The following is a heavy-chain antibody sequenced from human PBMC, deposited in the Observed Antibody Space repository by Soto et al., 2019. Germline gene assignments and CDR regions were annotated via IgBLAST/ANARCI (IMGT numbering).Heavy chain of an antibody. D-gene: IGHD7-27*01. CDR3: ARRWGTSFDF. V-gene: IGHV4-59*01. CDR1: GGSISSYY. CDR2: IFYSGST. Sequence: SEALSLTCTVSGGSISSYYWSWIRQPPGKGLEWIGYIFYSGSTNYNPSLKSRVTISVDTSKNQFSLKLSSVTAADTAVYYCARRWGTSFDFWGQGTLVTVSS. J-gene: IGHJ4*02.